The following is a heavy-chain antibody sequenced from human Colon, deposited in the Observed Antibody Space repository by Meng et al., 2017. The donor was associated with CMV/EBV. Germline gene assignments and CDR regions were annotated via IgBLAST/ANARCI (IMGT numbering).Heavy chain of an antibody. CDR2: TYYRSKWYN. J-gene: IGHJ6*02. Sequence: LRLSCAISGDSVSSNSAAWNWTRQSPSRGLEWLGRTYYRSKWYNDYAVSVKSRITINPDTSKNQFSLQLNSVTPEDTAVYYCARWPHPDYYYYYGMDVWGQGTTVTVSS. V-gene: IGHV6-1*01. CDR1: GDSVSSNSAA. CDR3: ARWPHPDYYYYYGMDV. D-gene: IGHD5-12*01.